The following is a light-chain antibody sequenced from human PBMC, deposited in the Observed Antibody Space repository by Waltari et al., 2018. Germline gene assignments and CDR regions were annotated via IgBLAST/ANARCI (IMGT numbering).Light chain of an antibody. J-gene: IGLJ3*02. CDR3: SSYTSSSTWV. Sequence: QSALTQPASVSGSPGQSITISCTGTSSDVGGYNYVSWYQQHPGKAPKPMIYDVSKLPSGVSMPFSGSKSGNTASLTISWLQAEDEADYYCSSYTSSSTWVFGGGTKLTVL. CDR2: DVS. V-gene: IGLV2-14*01. CDR1: SSDVGGYNY.